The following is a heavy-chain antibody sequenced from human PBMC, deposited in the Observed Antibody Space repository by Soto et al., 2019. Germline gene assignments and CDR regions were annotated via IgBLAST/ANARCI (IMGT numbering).Heavy chain of an antibody. CDR3: AIYSYGNYYYYYGMDV. Sequence: PGGSLRLSCAASGFTFSSYAMSWVRQAPGKGLEWVSAISGSGGSTYYADSVKGRFTISRDNSKNTLYLQMNSLRAEDTAVYYCAIYSYGNYYYYYGMDVWGQGTTVTVSS. J-gene: IGHJ6*02. CDR1: GFTFSSYA. D-gene: IGHD5-18*01. CDR2: ISGSGGST. V-gene: IGHV3-23*01.